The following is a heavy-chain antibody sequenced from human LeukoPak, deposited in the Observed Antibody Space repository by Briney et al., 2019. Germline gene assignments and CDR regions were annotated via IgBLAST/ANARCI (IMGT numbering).Heavy chain of an antibody. Sequence: SQTLSLTCAASGVSSSAYYCSGIGQPPPQGLEWIGEINHSGSTNYNPSLKSRVTISVDTSKNQFSLKLSSVTAADTAVYYCARPLGYYYGYFQHWGQGTLVTVSS. V-gene: IGHV4-34*01. CDR3: ARPLGYYYGYFQH. CDR2: INHSGST. CDR1: GVSSSAYY. D-gene: IGHD3-22*01. J-gene: IGHJ1*01.